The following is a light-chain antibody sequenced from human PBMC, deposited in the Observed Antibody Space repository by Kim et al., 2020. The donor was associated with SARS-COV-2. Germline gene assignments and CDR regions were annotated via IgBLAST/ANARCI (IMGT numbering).Light chain of an antibody. V-gene: IGLV3-1*01. CDR2: QDT. CDR1: KLGDKY. CDR3: QAWDSSTKGV. J-gene: IGLJ3*02. Sequence: SYELTQPPSVSVSPGQTASITCSGDKLGDKYVSWYQQKPGQSPVLVIYQDTKRPSGIPERFSGSHSGNTATLNISATQAVDEADYYCQAWDSSTKGVFGG.